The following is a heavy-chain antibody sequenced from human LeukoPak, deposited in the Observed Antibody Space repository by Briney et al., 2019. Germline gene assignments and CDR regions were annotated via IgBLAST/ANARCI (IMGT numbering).Heavy chain of an antibody. J-gene: IGHJ4*02. D-gene: IGHD3-10*01. CDR3: ARSQNYYGSGDY. CDR1: GVSVSNGNYY. V-gene: IGHV4-61*01. CDR2: IYYSGST. Sequence: SETLSLTCTVSGVSVSNGNYYWGWLRQPPGKALEWIGYIYYSGSTYYNPSLEGRVTISVDTSKNQFSVKLSSVTTADTAVYYCARSQNYYGSGDYWSQGTLVTVSS.